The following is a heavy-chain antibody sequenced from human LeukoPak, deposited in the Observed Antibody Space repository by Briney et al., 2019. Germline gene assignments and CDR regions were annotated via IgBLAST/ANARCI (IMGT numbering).Heavy chain of an antibody. D-gene: IGHD1-14*01. CDR1: GFTFSSYA. CDR3: AKGGIKISGLDF. CDR2: ISDSGIST. V-gene: IGHV3-23*01. Sequence: GGSLRLSCAASGFTFSSYAMSWVRQAPGKVLEWVSLISDSGISTYYADSVKGRFTISRDSSKNMLFLQMNSLRAEDTAVYYCAKGGIKISGLDFWGQGTLVTVSA. J-gene: IGHJ4*02.